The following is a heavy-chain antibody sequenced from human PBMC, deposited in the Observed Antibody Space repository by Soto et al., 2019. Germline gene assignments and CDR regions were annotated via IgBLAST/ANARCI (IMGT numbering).Heavy chain of an antibody. J-gene: IGHJ3*02. CDR2: ISSSSSTI. Sequence: PGGSLRLSCAASGFTFSSYSMNWVRQAPGKGLEWVSYISSSSSTIYYADSVKGRFTISRDNAKNSLYLQMSSLRAEDTAVYYCARVPEDIVVVVAESGAFDIWGQGTMVTVSS. D-gene: IGHD2-15*01. V-gene: IGHV3-48*01. CDR3: ARVPEDIVVVVAESGAFDI. CDR1: GFTFSSYS.